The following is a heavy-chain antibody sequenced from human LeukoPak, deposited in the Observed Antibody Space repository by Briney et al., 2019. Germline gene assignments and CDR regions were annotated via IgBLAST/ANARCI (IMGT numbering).Heavy chain of an antibody. V-gene: IGHV4-59*01. J-gene: IGHJ4*02. CDR2: IYYSGST. Sequence: SETLSLTCTVSGGSTSSYYWSWIRQPPGKGLEWIGYIYYSGSTNYNPSLKSRVTISVDTSKNQFSLKLSSVTAADTAVYYCARVGYYDSSGYLDYWGQGTLVTVSS. CDR1: GGSTSSYY. D-gene: IGHD3-22*01. CDR3: ARVGYYDSSGYLDY.